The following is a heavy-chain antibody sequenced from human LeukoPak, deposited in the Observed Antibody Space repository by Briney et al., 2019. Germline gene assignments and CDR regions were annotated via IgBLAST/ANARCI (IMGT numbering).Heavy chain of an antibody. V-gene: IGHV1-18*01. Sequence: ASVKVSCKVSGYTFTSHGISWVRPAPGQGLEWLGWINTYNLKTNYAQIIQGAVTVATDTSTSTVHMELRSLRSDDTAVYYCARDGRSYDILTGHYGWPDFDYWGQGTLVTVSS. J-gene: IGHJ4*02. CDR2: INTYNLKT. D-gene: IGHD3-9*01. CDR3: ARDGRSYDILTGHYGWPDFDY. CDR1: GYTFTSHG.